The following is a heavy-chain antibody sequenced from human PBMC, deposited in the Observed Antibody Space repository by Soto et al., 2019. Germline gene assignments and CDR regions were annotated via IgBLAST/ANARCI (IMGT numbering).Heavy chain of an antibody. Sequence: GASLKVSCKASGGTLSDYAVSWVRQARGQGLEWMGGIMPTVDSANYAQKFQGRLTITADESTSTANMELSSLTSDDTAIYYCAVAAVREILTEQSSGMAVWGQGTTVTVSS. CDR1: GGTLSDYA. CDR2: IMPTVDSA. J-gene: IGHJ6*02. D-gene: IGHD3-10*01. CDR3: AVAAVREILTEQSSGMAV. V-gene: IGHV1-69*13.